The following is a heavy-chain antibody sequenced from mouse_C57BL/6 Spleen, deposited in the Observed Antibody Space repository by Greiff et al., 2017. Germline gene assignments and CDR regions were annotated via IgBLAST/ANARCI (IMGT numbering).Heavy chain of an antibody. CDR2: INPSSGYT. CDR3: ARWDDGYYDYYAMDY. V-gene: IGHV1-7*01. Sequence: VQVVESGAELAKPGASVKLSCKASGYTFTSYWMHWVKQRPGQGLEWIGYINPSSGYTKYNQKFKDKATLTADKSSSTAYMQLSSLTYEDSAVYYCARWDDGYYDYYAMDYWGQGTSVTVSS. CDR1: GYTFTSYW. J-gene: IGHJ4*01. D-gene: IGHD2-3*01.